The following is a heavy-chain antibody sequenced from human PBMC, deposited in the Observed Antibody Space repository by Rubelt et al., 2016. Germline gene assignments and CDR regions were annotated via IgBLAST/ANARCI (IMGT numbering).Heavy chain of an antibody. D-gene: IGHD3-10*01. J-gene: IGHJ4*02. CDR1: GFTFNSYR. CDR2: INHSGST. CDR3: ARASRSRGQGGFDY. V-gene: IGHV4-4*02. Sequence: GSLRLSCIASGFTFNSYRMNWVRQAPGKGLEWIGEINHSGSTNYNPSLKSRVTISVDTSKHQFSLNLSSVTAADTAGDYCARASRSRGQGGFDYWGQGTLVTVSS.